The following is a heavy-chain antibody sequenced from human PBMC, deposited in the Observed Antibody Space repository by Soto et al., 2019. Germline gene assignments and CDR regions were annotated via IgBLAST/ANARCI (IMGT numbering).Heavy chain of an antibody. J-gene: IGHJ4*02. CDR1: GYTFTSYA. Sequence: ASVKVSCKASGYTFTSYAMHWVRQAPGQRLEWMGWINAGNGNTKYSQKFQGRVTITRDTSASTAYMELSSLRSEDTAVYYCASSGTYSSSWSHYYFDYWGQGTLVTVSS. CDR3: ASSGTYSSSWSHYYFDY. CDR2: INAGNGNT. V-gene: IGHV1-3*01. D-gene: IGHD6-13*01.